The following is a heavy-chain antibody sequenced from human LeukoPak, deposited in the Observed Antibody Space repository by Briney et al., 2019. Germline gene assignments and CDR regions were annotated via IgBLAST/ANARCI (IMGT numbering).Heavy chain of an antibody. V-gene: IGHV3-30*02. Sequence: GGSLRLSCAASGFTFSSYGMHWVRQAPGKGLEWGAFIWYYGRNKYYADSVEGRFTISRDNSKISLYLQMNSLRAEDTAVYYCARRGYCSSTSCYEYWFDPWGQGTLVTVSS. D-gene: IGHD2-2*01. CDR3: ARRGYCSSTSCYEYWFDP. J-gene: IGHJ5*02. CDR1: GFTFSSYG. CDR2: IWYYGRNK.